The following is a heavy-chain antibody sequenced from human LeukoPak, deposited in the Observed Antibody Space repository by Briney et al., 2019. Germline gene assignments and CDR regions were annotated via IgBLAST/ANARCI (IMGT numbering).Heavy chain of an antibody. CDR1: GFTFSSYS. CDR3: ARGFEIFDY. D-gene: IGHD3-9*01. Sequence: GGSLRLSCAASGFTFSSYSLNWVRQAPGKGLEWVSYISRSSSTIYADSVKGRFTISRDNANNSLYLQMNSLRDDDTAVYHCARGFEIFDYWGQGTLVTVSS. CDR2: ISRSSSTI. V-gene: IGHV3-48*02. J-gene: IGHJ4*02.